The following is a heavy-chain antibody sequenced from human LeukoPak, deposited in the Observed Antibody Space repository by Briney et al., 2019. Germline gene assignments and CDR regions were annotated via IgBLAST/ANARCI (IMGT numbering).Heavy chain of an antibody. CDR1: GDSINSYY. Sequence: SETLSLTCTVSGDSINSYYWNWIRQPPGKGLEWIGYIYYSGSTNYNPSLKSRVTMSVDTSKNQFSLKLLSVTAADTAVYYCARSELLWFGRVNSGFDYWGQGTLVTVSS. J-gene: IGHJ4*02. CDR3: ARSELLWFGRVNSGFDY. CDR2: IYYSGST. V-gene: IGHV4-59*01. D-gene: IGHD3-10*01.